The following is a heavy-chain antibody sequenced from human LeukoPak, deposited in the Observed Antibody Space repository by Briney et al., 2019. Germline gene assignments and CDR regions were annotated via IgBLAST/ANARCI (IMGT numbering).Heavy chain of an antibody. J-gene: IGHJ3*02. CDR1: GFTFSSYG. CDR3: AGATRHHDAFDI. D-gene: IGHD1-26*01. Sequence: GGSLRLSCAASGFTFSSYGMHWVRQAPGKGLEWVAFIRYDGSNKYYADSVKGRFTISRDNSKNTLYLQMDSLRAEDTAVYYSAGATRHHDAFDIWGQGTMVTVSS. V-gene: IGHV3-30*02. CDR2: IRYDGSNK.